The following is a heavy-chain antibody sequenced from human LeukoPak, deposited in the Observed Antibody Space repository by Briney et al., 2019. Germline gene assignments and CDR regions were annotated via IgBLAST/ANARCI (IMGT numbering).Heavy chain of an antibody. Sequence: ASVKVSCRASGYSFTGYYIHWLRQAPGQGLDWMGWIAANSGDTNYAQKFRGRVTMTRDTSVSTAYMELSRLTSDDTAVYYCARDIAPSGQWLFDYWGQGTLVTVSS. CDR2: IAANSGDT. J-gene: IGHJ4*02. CDR3: ARDIAPSGQWLFDY. V-gene: IGHV1-2*02. D-gene: IGHD6-19*01. CDR1: GYSFTGYY.